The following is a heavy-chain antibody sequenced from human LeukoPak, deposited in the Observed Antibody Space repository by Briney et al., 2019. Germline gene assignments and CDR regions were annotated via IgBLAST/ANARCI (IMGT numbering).Heavy chain of an antibody. CDR3: AKGDAFAYYDSSGYYY. V-gene: IGHV3-30*18. Sequence: PGGSLRLSCAASGFTFSSYGMHWVRQAPGKGLEWVAVISYDGSNKYYADSVKGRFTISRDNSKNTLYLQMNSLRAEDTAVYYCAKGDAFAYYDSSGYYYWGQGTLVTVSS. D-gene: IGHD3-22*01. CDR2: ISYDGSNK. J-gene: IGHJ4*02. CDR1: GFTFSSYG.